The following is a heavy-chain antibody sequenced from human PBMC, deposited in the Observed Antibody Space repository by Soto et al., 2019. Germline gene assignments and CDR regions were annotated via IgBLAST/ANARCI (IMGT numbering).Heavy chain of an antibody. V-gene: IGHV4-31*03. CDR2: IYYSGST. D-gene: IGHD3-10*01. CDR1: GGSISSGGYY. Sequence: QVQLQESGPGLVKPSQTLSLTCTVSGGSISSGGYYWSWIRQHPGNGLEWIGYIYYSGSTYYTPSLKSRVTISVDTSKNQFSLKLSSVTAADTAVYYCARSPGFGENYYYYGMDVWGQGTTVTVSS. CDR3: ARSPGFGENYYYYGMDV. J-gene: IGHJ6*02.